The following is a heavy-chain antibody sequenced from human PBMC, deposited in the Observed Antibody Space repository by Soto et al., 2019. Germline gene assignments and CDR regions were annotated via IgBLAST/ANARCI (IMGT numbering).Heavy chain of an antibody. CDR1: GYTFTDHY. CDR2: INPFSGGA. J-gene: IGHJ4*02. Sequence: ASVKVSCKTSGYTFTDHYVHWVRQAPGQGLEWLGWINPFSGGAKYPQRFKDKVSMTADTSISTVYMYLTSLTSDETAIYYCARSSGTYSLDFWGQGTLVTVSS. CDR3: ARSSGTYSLDF. D-gene: IGHD3-10*01. V-gene: IGHV1-2*02.